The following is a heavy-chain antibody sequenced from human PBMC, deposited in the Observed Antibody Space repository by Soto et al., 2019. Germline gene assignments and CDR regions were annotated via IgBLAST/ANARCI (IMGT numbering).Heavy chain of an antibody. Sequence: SETLSLTCTVSGGSISSSSYYWGWIRQPPGKGLEWIGSIYYSGSTYYNPSLKSRVTISVDTSKNQFSLKLSSVTAADTAVYYCASEYCGGDCYSAARYGMDVWGQGTTVTVSS. J-gene: IGHJ6*02. D-gene: IGHD2-21*02. CDR1: GGSISSSSYY. CDR3: ASEYCGGDCYSAARYGMDV. V-gene: IGHV4-39*01. CDR2: IYYSGST.